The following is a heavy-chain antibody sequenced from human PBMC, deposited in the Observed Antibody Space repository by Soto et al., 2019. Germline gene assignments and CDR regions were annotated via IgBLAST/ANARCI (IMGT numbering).Heavy chain of an antibody. Sequence: GGSLRLSCAASGLTSGPYGMTWVRQAPGRGLEWVSTISGSGFSTHYAESVQGRFTISRDNSKNTMYLQMNSLRAEDTAVYYCAKDPTPRGSLFIQYFDSWGQGSLVTVS. CDR1: GLTSGPYG. J-gene: IGHJ4*02. D-gene: IGHD1-1*01. CDR3: AKDPTPRGSLFIQYFDS. CDR2: ISGSGFST. V-gene: IGHV3-23*01.